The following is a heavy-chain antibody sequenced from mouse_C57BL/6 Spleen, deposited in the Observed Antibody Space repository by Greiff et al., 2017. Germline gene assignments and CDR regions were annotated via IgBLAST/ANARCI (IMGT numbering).Heavy chain of an antibody. J-gene: IGHJ3*01. CDR1: GYSITSGYY. V-gene: IGHV3-6*01. CDR3: ARDHDGYSWFAY. D-gene: IGHD2-3*01. CDR2: ISYDGSN. Sequence: EVQRVESGPGLVKPSQSLSLTCSVTGYSITSGYYWNWIRQFPGNKLEWMGDISYDGSNNYNPSLKNRISITRDTSKNHFFLKLNSVTTEDTATYYCARDHDGYSWFAYWGQGTLVTVSA.